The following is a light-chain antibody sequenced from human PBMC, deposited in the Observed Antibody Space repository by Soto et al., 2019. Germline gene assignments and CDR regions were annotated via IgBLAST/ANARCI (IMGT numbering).Light chain of an antibody. Sequence: EVGLTQSPATLSLSPGDRATLSCRASQSVSHALAWYQQKPGQAPRLLIHDASSRATGIPARFSGSGSETDFTLTISSLEPEDFAVYYCQQRGSWPPSITFGQGTRLEIK. CDR2: DAS. V-gene: IGKV3-11*01. CDR1: QSVSHA. CDR3: QQRGSWPPSIT. J-gene: IGKJ5*01.